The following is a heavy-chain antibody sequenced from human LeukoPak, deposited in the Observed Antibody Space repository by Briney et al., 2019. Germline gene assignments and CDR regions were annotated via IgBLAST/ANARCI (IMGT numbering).Heavy chain of an antibody. J-gene: IGHJ3*02. D-gene: IGHD4/OR15-4a*01. V-gene: IGHV3-23*01. Sequence: PGGSLRLSCAVSGFTFSSYAMSWVRQAPGKGLEWVSGISGSGGSTYYTDSVKGRFTISRDNSKNTLYLQMNSLRAEDTAVYYCAKRTVLTADAFDIWGQGTMVTVSS. CDR2: ISGSGGST. CDR3: AKRTVLTADAFDI. CDR1: GFTFSSYA.